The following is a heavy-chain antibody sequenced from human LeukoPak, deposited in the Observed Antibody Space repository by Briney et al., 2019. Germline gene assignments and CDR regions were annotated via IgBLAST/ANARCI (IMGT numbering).Heavy chain of an antibody. J-gene: IGHJ4*02. D-gene: IGHD3-9*01. Sequence: PSETLSLTCAVYGGSFSSYYWSWIRQPPGKGLEWIGYIYYSGSTNYNPSLKSRVTISVDTSKNQFSLKLSSVTAADTAVYYCASSPIRYFDWLSSYYFDYWGQGTLVTVSS. CDR3: ASSPIRYFDWLSSYYFDY. V-gene: IGHV4-59*01. CDR2: IYYSGST. CDR1: GGSFSSYY.